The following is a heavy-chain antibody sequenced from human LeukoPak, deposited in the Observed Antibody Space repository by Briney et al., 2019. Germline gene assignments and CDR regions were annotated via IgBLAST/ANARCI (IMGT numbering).Heavy chain of an antibody. J-gene: IGHJ4*02. Sequence: SETLSLTCAVYGGSFSGYYWSWIRQPPGKGLEWIGEINHSGSTNYNPSLKSRVTISVDTSKNQLSLKLSSMTAADTAVYYCARSSGWYRGYFDYWGQGTLVTVSS. D-gene: IGHD6-19*01. CDR2: INHSGST. CDR3: ARSSGWYRGYFDY. V-gene: IGHV4-34*01. CDR1: GGSFSGYY.